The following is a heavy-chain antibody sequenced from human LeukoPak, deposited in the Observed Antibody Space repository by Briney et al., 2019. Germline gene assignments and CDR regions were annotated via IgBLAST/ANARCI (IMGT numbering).Heavy chain of an antibody. J-gene: IGHJ4*02. D-gene: IGHD6-19*01. CDR2: IIPIFGTA. CDR3: ARSPFFPPYNSGWFFDY. V-gene: IGHV1-69*06. CDR1: GGTFSSYA. Sequence: GSSVKVSCKASGGTFSSYAISWVRQAPGQGLEWMGGIIPIFGTANYAQKFQGRVTITADKSTSTAYMELSSLRSEDTAVYYCARSPFFPPYNSGWFFDYWGRGTLVTVSS.